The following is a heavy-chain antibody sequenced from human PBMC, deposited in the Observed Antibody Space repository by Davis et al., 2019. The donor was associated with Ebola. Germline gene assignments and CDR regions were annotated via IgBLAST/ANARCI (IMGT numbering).Heavy chain of an antibody. Sequence: SVKVSCKASGGTFSSYAISWVRQAPGQGLEWMGGIIPIFGTANYAQKFQGRVTITADESTSTAYMELSSLRSEDTAVYYCARGRDIWSVPEYWGQGTLVTVSS. D-gene: IGHD3-3*01. CDR1: GGTFSSYA. CDR2: IIPIFGTA. J-gene: IGHJ4*02. V-gene: IGHV1-69*13. CDR3: ARGRDIWSVPEY.